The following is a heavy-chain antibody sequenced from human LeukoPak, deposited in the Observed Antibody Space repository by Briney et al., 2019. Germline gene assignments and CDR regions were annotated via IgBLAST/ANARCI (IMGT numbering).Heavy chain of an antibody. D-gene: IGHD2-2*01. V-gene: IGHV1-69*06. CDR2: ITPLFGTT. CDR3: ATGGPALTFGTNYYMGV. CDR1: GGPFRTSS. Sequence: SVKVSCQASGGPFRTSSISWVRQAPGQGLEWMGGITPLFGTTNYAQRFRDRLTSTSDKHTDTDYMELGGVRFNGTAVFYCATGGPALTFGTNYYMGVWGKGTAVIVSS. J-gene: IGHJ6*03.